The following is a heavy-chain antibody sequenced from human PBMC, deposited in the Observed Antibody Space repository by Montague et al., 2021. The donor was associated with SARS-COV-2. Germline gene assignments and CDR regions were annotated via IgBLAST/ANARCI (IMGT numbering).Heavy chain of an antibody. J-gene: IGHJ4*02. D-gene: IGHD4-23*01. CDR1: GVSFTDYY. CDR2: ITDSGST. CDR3: VRWDPQTLPMVVLRGKSACDY. V-gene: IGHV4-34*01. Sequence: SETLSLTCAVYGVSFTDYYWAWIRQSPGKGLEWIGAITDSGSTNYNLTPSLRSTVSLYVATSKSPFSLKLSSVSAAAMGVYYCVRWDPQTLPMVVLRGKSACDYWGQGTLVTVSS.